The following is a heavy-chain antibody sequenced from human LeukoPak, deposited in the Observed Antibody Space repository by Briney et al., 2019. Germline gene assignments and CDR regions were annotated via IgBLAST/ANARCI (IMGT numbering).Heavy chain of an antibody. Sequence: SETLSLTCTVSGGSISSYYWSWIRQPPGKGLEWIGYIYHSGSTNYNPSLKSRVTISVDTSKNQFFLKLSSVTAADTAVYYCARYSYGGYYFDYWGQGTLVTVSS. CDR3: ARYSYGGYYFDY. V-gene: IGHV4-59*01. CDR1: GGSISSYY. J-gene: IGHJ4*02. CDR2: IYHSGST. D-gene: IGHD5-18*01.